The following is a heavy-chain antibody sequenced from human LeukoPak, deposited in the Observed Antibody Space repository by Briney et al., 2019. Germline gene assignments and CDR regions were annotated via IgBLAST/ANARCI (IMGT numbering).Heavy chain of an antibody. Sequence: PGGSLRLSCEASAFTFNSYAMSRVRQAPGKGMKWVSAISGSVGSTYYADSVKGRFTIARDNSKNTLYLQMNSLRAGDTAIYHCAKIGVIGNWYYDVWGRGTLVTVSS. CDR3: AKIGVIGNWYYDV. V-gene: IGHV3-23*01. J-gene: IGHJ2*01. CDR2: ISGSVGST. D-gene: IGHD3-10*01. CDR1: AFTFNSYA.